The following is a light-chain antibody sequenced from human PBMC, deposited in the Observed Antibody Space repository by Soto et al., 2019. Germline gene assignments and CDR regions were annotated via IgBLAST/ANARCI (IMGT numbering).Light chain of an antibody. V-gene: IGKV2-30*02. CDR3: MQGTHWPWT. J-gene: IGKJ1*01. Sequence: DVVMTQSPLSLPVTLGQPASISCRSSQSLIHSDGSTYLSWFQQRPGRSPRRLIYAVSDRDSGVPDRFSGSGSGTDFTLKISRVEAEDVGVYYCMQGTHWPWTFGQGTEVEIK. CDR1: QSLIHSDGSTY. CDR2: AVS.